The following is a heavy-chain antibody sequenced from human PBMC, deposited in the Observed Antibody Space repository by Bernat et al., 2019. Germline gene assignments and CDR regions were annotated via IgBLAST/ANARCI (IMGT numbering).Heavy chain of an antibody. Sequence: EVQLLESGGGLVQPGGSLRLSCVASGFTFSSYAMSWVRQAPGKGLEWVSAISGSGGSTYYADSVKGRFTISRDNSKNTLYLQMNSLRAEDTAVYYCAKDVTLYDSSGYYPDFDYWGQGTLVTVSS. D-gene: IGHD3-22*01. CDR3: AKDVTLYDSSGYYPDFDY. CDR1: GFTFSSYA. J-gene: IGHJ4*02. V-gene: IGHV3-23*01. CDR2: ISGSGGST.